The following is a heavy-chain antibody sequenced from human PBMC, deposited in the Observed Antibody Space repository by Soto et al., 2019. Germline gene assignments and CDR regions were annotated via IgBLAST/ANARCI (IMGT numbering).Heavy chain of an antibody. Sequence: SSETLSLTCTVSGGSISTYYWSWIRQPPGKGLEWIGYIYYSGSTNYNPFLKSRVTISVDTSKNTAYLELNSLISEDTAVYYCATPQDYDDCLDSWGQGTLVTVSS. CDR3: ATPQDYDDCLDS. J-gene: IGHJ4*02. CDR2: IYYSGST. V-gene: IGHV4-59*01. D-gene: IGHD3-22*01. CDR1: GGSISTYY.